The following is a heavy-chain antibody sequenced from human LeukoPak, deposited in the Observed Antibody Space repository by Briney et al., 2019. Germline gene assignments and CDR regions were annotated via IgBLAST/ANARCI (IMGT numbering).Heavy chain of an antibody. J-gene: IGHJ3*02. Sequence: GGSLRLSCAVSGFTFSSCSMDWVRQTPGKGLEWVSYISSSSTIYYADPVKGRFTISRDNAKNSLYLQMNSLRAEDTAVYYCAREPDYYYGSGSYYGDAFDIWGQGTMVTVSS. CDR3: AREPDYYYGSGSYYGDAFDI. D-gene: IGHD3-10*01. CDR1: GFTFSSCS. V-gene: IGHV3-48*01. CDR2: ISSSSTI.